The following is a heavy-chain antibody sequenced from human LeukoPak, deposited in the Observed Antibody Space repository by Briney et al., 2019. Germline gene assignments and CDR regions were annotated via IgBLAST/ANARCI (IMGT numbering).Heavy chain of an antibody. CDR3: AREDIVAAYFDC. CDR2: IWYDGSNK. D-gene: IGHD5-12*01. J-gene: IGHJ4*02. CDR1: GFTFSSYG. V-gene: IGHV3-33*01. Sequence: GGSLRLSCAASGFTFSSYGMRWVRQAPGKGLEWVAVIWYDGSNKYYADSVKGRFTISRDNSKNTLYLQMNSLRAEDTAVYYCAREDIVAAYFDCWGQGTLVTVSS.